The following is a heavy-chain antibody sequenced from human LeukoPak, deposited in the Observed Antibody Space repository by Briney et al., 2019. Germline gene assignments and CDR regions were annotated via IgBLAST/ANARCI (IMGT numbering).Heavy chain of an antibody. CDR2: TYYSGST. V-gene: IGHV4-31*03. CDR1: GGSISSGGYY. J-gene: IGHJ5*02. CDR3: ARWGGSGNWFDP. Sequence: PSETLSLTCTVSGGSISSGGYYWSWIRQHPGKGLEWIGYTYYSGSTYYNPSLKSRVTISVDTSKNQFSLKLSSVTAADTAVYYCARWGGSGNWFDPWGQGTLVTVSS. D-gene: IGHD3-10*01.